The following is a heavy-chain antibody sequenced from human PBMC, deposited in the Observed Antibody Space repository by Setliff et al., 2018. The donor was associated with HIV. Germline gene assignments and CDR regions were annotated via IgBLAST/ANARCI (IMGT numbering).Heavy chain of an antibody. Sequence: KASETLSLTCTVSGGSISSRGDYWSWVRQHPGKGLEWIGYIYYTGSTYSNPSLQSRVRISVGTSKNQFSLRLNSVTAADTAVYYCARDSANGKTANLNYLDVWGKGTTVTVSS. CDR3: ARDSANGKTANLNYLDV. J-gene: IGHJ6*03. CDR2: IYYTGST. D-gene: IGHD2-8*01. CDR1: GGSISSRGDY. V-gene: IGHV4-31*03.